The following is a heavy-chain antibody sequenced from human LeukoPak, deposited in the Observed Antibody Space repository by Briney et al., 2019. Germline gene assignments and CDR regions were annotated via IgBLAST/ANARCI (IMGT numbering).Heavy chain of an antibody. J-gene: IGHJ6*03. V-gene: IGHV4-61*08. CDR3: AREGRYRYGYNEYHSYMDI. CDR2: IYFSGST. Sequence: RPSETLSLTCTVSGGSISSFYWSWFYWSWIRQPPGKGLEWIGYIYFSGSTNYNPSLQSRVTISVDTSKNQFSLKLSSVTAAETAVYHCAREGRYRYGYNEYHSYMDIWGKGTTVTVSS. D-gene: IGHD5-18*01. CDR1: GGSISS.